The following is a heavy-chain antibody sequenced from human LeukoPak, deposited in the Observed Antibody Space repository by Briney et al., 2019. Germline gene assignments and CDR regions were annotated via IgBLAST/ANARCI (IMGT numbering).Heavy chain of an antibody. CDR1: GGSISSYY. CDR3: ARGPDWFDP. CDR2: IYYSGST. V-gene: IGHV4-59*01. J-gene: IGHJ5*02. Sequence: KPSETLSLTSPVSGGSISSYYWSWIRQPPGKGLEWIGYIYYSGSTDYNPSLKSRVTISVDTSKNQFSLKLSSVTAADTAVYYCARGPDWFDPWGQGTLVTVSS.